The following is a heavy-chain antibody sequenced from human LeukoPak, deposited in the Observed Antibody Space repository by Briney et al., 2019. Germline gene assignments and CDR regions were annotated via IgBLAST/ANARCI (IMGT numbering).Heavy chain of an antibody. V-gene: IGHV4-34*01. D-gene: IGHD3-22*01. J-gene: IGHJ4*02. CDR2: INHSGST. CDR1: GGSFSGYY. Sequence: SETLSLTCAVYGGSFSGYYWSWIRQPPGKGLEWIGEINHSGSTNYNPSLKSRVTISVDTSKNQFSLKLSSVTAADTAVYYCARRYYYDSSGYRRRQGYFDYWGQGTLVTVPS. CDR3: ARRYYYDSSGYRRRQGYFDY.